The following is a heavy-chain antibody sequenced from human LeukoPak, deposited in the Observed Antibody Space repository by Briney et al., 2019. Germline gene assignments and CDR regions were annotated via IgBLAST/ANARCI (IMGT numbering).Heavy chain of an antibody. Sequence: GGSLRLSCAASGFTFSSYAMHWVRQAPGKGLEYVSAISSNGGSTYYANSVKGRFTISRDNPKNTLYLQMGSLRAEDMAVYYCARVKRGVGFDYWGQGTLVTVSS. J-gene: IGHJ4*02. CDR3: ARVKRGVGFDY. D-gene: IGHD3-10*01. CDR1: GFTFSSYA. CDR2: ISSNGGST. V-gene: IGHV3-64*01.